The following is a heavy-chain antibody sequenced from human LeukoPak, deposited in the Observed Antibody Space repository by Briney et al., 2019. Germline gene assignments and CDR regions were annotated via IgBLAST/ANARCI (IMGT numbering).Heavy chain of an antibody. CDR2: IYYSGST. Sequence: SETLSLTCTVSGGSISTYYWSWIRQPPGKGLEWIGSIYYSGSTNYNPSLKSRVTISVDTPKNQFSLKLSSVTAADTAVYYCARGIPQWPARVDYWGQGTLVTVSS. J-gene: IGHJ4*02. CDR3: ARGIPQWPARVDY. V-gene: IGHV4-59*08. CDR1: GGSISTYY. D-gene: IGHD6-19*01.